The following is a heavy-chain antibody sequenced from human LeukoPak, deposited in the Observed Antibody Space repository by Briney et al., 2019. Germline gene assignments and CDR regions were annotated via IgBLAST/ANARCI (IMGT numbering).Heavy chain of an antibody. J-gene: IGHJ4*02. V-gene: IGHV4-38-2*02. CDR1: GYSISSGYY. CDR2: IYHSGST. D-gene: IGHD2-15*01. Sequence: PSETLSLTCTVSGYSISSGYYWGWIRQPPGKGLEWIGSIYHSGSTYYNPSLKSRVTISVDTSKNQFSLKLSSVTAADTAVYYCARDGVVVAAYFDYWGQGTLVTVSS. CDR3: ARDGVVVAAYFDY.